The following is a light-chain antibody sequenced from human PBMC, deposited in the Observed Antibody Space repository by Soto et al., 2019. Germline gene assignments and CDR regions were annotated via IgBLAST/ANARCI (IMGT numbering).Light chain of an antibody. J-gene: IGKJ4*01. CDR3: QQRSNWPPLT. V-gene: IGKV3-11*01. Sequence: EIVLTQSPATLSLSPGERATLSCRASQSVGSYLAWYQHKPGQAPRLLIYDASIRATGIPARFSGSGSGTDFSLTISSLEPEDFAVYYCQQRSNWPPLTFGGGTKVEIK. CDR1: QSVGSY. CDR2: DAS.